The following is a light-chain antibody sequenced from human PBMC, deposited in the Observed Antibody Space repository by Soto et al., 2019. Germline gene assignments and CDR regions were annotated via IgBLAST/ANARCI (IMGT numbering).Light chain of an antibody. V-gene: IGKV3-20*01. Sequence: EIVLTQSPGTLSLSPGERATLSCRASQSVNNNYLAWYQQNPGQAPRLLIYGTSNRATGIADRFSGSGSGTDFTLTIVRVEPEDFAVYYCHQFGSSPGTFGQGTKLEIK. CDR1: QSVNNNY. J-gene: IGKJ2*01. CDR3: HQFGSSPGT. CDR2: GTS.